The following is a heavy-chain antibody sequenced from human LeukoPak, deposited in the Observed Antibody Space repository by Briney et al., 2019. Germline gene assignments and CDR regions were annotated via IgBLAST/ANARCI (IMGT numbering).Heavy chain of an antibody. D-gene: IGHD6-19*01. CDR2: ISAYDGET. J-gene: IGHJ4*02. CDR1: GYIFTNYG. CDR3: GRNRPYRSGWYTDY. V-gene: IGHV1-18*01. Sequence: GASVKVSCKASGYIFTNYGISWFRQAPGQGLEWVTWISAYDGETKNAQKFQDRVTATTDTSTRTAYMELRSLTSDDTAVYYCGRNRPYRSGWYTDYWGQGTLVTVSS.